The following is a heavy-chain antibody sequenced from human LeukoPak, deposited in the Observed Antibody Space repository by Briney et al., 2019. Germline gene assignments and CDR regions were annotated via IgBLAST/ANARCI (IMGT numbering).Heavy chain of an antibody. D-gene: IGHD1-7*01. V-gene: IGHV6-1*01. Sequence: SQTLSLTCAISGDSVSSNSAAWNWIRPSPSRGLDWLGRTYYRSKWYNDFAVSVKSRITINPDTSKNQFSLQLDSVTPEDTAVYYCARDRYWSYGGLSSGYGMDVWGQGTTVTVSS. J-gene: IGHJ6*02. CDR3: ARDRYWSYGGLSSGYGMDV. CDR2: TYYRSKWYN. CDR1: GDSVSSNSAA.